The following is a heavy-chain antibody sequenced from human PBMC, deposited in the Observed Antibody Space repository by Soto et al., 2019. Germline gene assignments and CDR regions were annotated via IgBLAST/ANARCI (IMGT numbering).Heavy chain of an antibody. V-gene: IGHV1-69*12. CDR2: IIPIFGTT. J-gene: IGHJ6*02. Sequence: QVQLVQSGAEVKKPGSSVKVSCKASGGTFSSYAISWVRRAPGQGLEWMGGIIPIFGTTNYAQKFQGRVTITADESTSTAYMELSSLRSEDTAVYYCANGRITMVRGDDYYYGMDVWGQGTTVTVSS. D-gene: IGHD3-10*01. CDR1: GGTFSSYA. CDR3: ANGRITMVRGDDYYYGMDV.